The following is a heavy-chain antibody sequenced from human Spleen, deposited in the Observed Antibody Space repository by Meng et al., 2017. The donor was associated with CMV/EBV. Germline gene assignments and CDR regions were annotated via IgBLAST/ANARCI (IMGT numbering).Heavy chain of an antibody. CDR1: GYTVTCYD. V-gene: IGHV1-18*04. Sequence: QVQLGQAGAEVKKPGAARKVPCKASGYTVTCYDMDWVRQAPGQGLEWMGWISAYNGNTNYAQKLQGRVTMTTDTSTSTAYMELRSLRSDDTAVYYCARDRGRWGSYGYWCQGTLVTVSS. D-gene: IGHD1-26*01. CDR3: ARDRGRWGSYGY. J-gene: IGHJ4*02. CDR2: ISAYNGNT.